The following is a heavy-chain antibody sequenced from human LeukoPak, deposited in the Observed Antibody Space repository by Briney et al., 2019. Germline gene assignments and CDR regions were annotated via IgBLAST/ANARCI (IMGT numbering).Heavy chain of an antibody. D-gene: IGHD1-7*01. V-gene: IGHV4-61*02. J-gene: IGHJ6*03. CDR1: GGSISSGSCY. CDR2: INASGSS. CDR3: ARERERGPEHNWNYVRPAYYYYYYMDV. Sequence: SETLSLTCTVSGGSISSGSCYWICMPPPTGKELEWLVRINASGSSNYNPSLRSPITISVNTNKTQFSLKLSAVAAADTAVYYCARERERGPEHNWNYVRPAYYYYYYMDVGGKGPTVTVSS.